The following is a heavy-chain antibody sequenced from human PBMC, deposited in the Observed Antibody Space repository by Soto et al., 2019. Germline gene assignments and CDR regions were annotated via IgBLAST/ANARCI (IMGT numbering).Heavy chain of an antibody. J-gene: IGHJ6*02. CDR2: ISSSSSTI. D-gene: IGHD6-13*01. CDR1: GFTFSSYS. Sequence: GGSLRLSCAASGFTFSSYSMNWVRQAPGKGLEWVSYISSSSSTIYYADSVKGRFTISRDNAKNSLYLQMNSLRDEDTAVYYWARVRYSSSSGYYYGMDVWGQGTTVTVSS. V-gene: IGHV3-48*02. CDR3: ARVRYSSSSGYYYGMDV.